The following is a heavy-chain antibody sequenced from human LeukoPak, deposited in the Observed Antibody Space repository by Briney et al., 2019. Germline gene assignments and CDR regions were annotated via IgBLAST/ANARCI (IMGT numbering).Heavy chain of an antibody. V-gene: IGHV4-59*01. CDR1: GVSISGYY. CDR2: IYYSGST. Sequence: SETLSLTYTVSGVSISGYYWSWVRQPPGEGLEWIGYIYYSGSTNYNPSLKSRVTMSVDTSKNQFSLKLNSVTAADTAVYYCARDRQHRDAFDIWGQGTMVTVSS. J-gene: IGHJ3*02. CDR3: ARDRQHRDAFDI.